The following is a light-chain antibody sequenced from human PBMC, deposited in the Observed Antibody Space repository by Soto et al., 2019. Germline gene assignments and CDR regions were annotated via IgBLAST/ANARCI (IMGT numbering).Light chain of an antibody. CDR3: HQYGGSPRT. J-gene: IGKJ1*01. V-gene: IGKV3-20*01. Sequence: IVVTHSAGTLSLSPGARARLSCRVSQSFSSSYLAWYQQKPGQAPRLLIYDASNRATGIPARFSGSGAGTDFTLTISRLEPEDFAVYYCHQYGGSPRTFGQGTKVDI. CDR1: QSFSSSY. CDR2: DAS.